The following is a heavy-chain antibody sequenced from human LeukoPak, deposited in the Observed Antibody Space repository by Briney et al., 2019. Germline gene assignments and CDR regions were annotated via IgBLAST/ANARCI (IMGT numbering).Heavy chain of an antibody. D-gene: IGHD1-14*01. J-gene: IGHJ4*01. CDR2: ITSRSSYI. CDR3: VRDPEGVGGTGDY. V-gene: IGHV3-21*01. CDR1: EFTFSSYT. Sequence: PGGSLGLSCAASEFTFSSYTMNWVRQAPGKGLEWVSSITSRSSYIYYVDSVKGRFTISRDNAKNSLYLQMNSLRAEDTAVYYCVRDPEGVGGTGDYWGQGTLVTVSS.